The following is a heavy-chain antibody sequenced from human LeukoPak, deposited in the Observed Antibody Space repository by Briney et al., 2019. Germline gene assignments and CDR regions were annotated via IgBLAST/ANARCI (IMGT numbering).Heavy chain of an antibody. J-gene: IGHJ4*02. CDR1: GFTLSKYW. V-gene: IGHV3-74*01. D-gene: IGHD2/OR15-2a*01. CDR3: VSFYVTY. CDR2: INSDGSWT. Sequence: GGSLRLSCGDSGFTLSKYWMHWVRQVPGKGLVWVSHINSDGSWTSYADSVKGRFTISKDNAKNTVYLQMNSLRAEDTAVYYCVSFYVTYWGRGTLVTVSS.